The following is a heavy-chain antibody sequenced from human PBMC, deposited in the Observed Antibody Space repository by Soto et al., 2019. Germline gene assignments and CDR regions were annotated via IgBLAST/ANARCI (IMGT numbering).Heavy chain of an antibody. CDR1: GGSLTGYY. V-gene: IGHV4-34*01. J-gene: IGHJ4*02. CDR2: VKDGGST. CDR3: ARGQEGIVATH. D-gene: IGHD5-12*01. Sequence: QVQLQQWGAGLLKPSETLSLTCTVNGGSLTGYYWSWISQPTGKGLEWIGEVKDGGSTNYSPSLRGRVSISADTSKNHGSLRLNSVTAADTAVYFCARGQEGIVATHWDQGALVTVSS.